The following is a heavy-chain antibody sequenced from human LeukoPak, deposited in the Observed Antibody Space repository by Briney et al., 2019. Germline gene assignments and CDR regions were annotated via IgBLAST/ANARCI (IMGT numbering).Heavy chain of an antibody. V-gene: IGHV3-23*01. CDR2: ITGDGGHT. J-gene: IGHJ4*02. D-gene: IGHD1-26*01. CDR1: GFTFDDYA. CDR3: AKETGHVGGTRDY. Sequence: GGSLRLSCAVSGFTFDDYAMSWVRQSPGEGLEWVSAITGDGGHTYYLDSVKDRFTISRDNSKNMLYLQMHSLRTEDTAIYYRAKETGHVGGTRDYWGQGTLVTVSS.